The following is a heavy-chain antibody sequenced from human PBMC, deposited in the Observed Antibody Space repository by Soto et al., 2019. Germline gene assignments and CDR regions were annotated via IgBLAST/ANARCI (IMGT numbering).Heavy chain of an antibody. CDR1: GGTFSSYA. D-gene: IGHD2-21*02. CDR2: IIPILGTA. V-gene: IGHV1-69*01. CDR3: ASDLRAMRDCCGYCYSSAFDI. Sequence: QVQLVQSGAEVKKPGSSVKVSCKASGGTFSSYAISWVRQAPGQGLEWMGGIIPILGTANYAQKFQGRVMITADESKSTGYMELSSRGSEDTAVYYCASDLRAMRDCCGYCYSSAFDIWGQGAMVTVS. J-gene: IGHJ3*02.